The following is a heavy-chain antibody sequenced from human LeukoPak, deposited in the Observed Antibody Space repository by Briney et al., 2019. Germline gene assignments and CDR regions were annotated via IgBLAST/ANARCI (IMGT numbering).Heavy chain of an antibody. CDR2: INHSGST. CDR1: GGSFSGYY. CDR3: ARSLGSSSTLLHAFDI. V-gene: IGHV4-34*01. J-gene: IGHJ3*02. Sequence: SETLSLTCAVYGGSFSGYYWSWIRQPPGKGLEWIGEINHSGSTNYNPSLKSRVTISVDTSKNQFSLKLSSVTAADTAVYYCARSLGSSSTLLHAFDIWGQGTMVTVSS. D-gene: IGHD6-13*01.